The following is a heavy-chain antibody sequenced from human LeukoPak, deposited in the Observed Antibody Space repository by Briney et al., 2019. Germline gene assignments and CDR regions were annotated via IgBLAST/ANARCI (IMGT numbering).Heavy chain of an antibody. CDR3: VRVAKERVGGVYYFDY. V-gene: IGHV3-74*03. Sequence: GGSLRLSCTASGFTFSTYWINWVRQSPGKGLVWVALINGDGSTTTHADSVKGRFTISRDNAKNTAYLQMNSLRAGDTAVYYCVRVAKERVGGVYYFDYWGQGTPVTVSS. J-gene: IGHJ4*02. D-gene: IGHD1-1*01. CDR2: INGDGSTT. CDR1: GFTFSTYW.